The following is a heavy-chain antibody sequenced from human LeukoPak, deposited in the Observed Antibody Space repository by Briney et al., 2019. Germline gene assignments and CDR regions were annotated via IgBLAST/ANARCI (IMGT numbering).Heavy chain of an antibody. CDR1: GYTFTSYD. CDR3: ARYYDSSAFDY. J-gene: IGHJ4*02. D-gene: IGHD3-22*01. V-gene: IGHV1-46*01. CDR2: INPSGGST. Sequence: ASVKVSCKASGYTFTSYDINWVRQAPGQGLEWMGIINPSGGSTSYAQKFQGRVTMTRDTSTSTVYMELSSLRSEDTAVYYCARYYDSSAFDYWGQGTLVTVSS.